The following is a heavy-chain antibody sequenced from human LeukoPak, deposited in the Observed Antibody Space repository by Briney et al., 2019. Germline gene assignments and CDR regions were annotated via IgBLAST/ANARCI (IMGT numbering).Heavy chain of an antibody. CDR3: ARGPVTTQANSIGYYYYGMDV. V-gene: IGHV3-53*01. CDR1: GFTGSSNY. J-gene: IGHJ6*04. CDR2: IYSGGST. D-gene: IGHD4-17*01. Sequence: GGSLRLSCAASGFTGSSNYMSWVRQAPGKGLEWVSVIYSGGSTYYADSVKGRFTISRDNSKNTLFLQMNSLRAEDTAVYYCARGPVTTQANSIGYYYYGMDVWGKGTTVTVSS.